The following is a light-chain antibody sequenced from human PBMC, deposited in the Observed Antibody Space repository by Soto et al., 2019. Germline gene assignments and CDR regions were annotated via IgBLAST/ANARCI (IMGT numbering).Light chain of an antibody. J-gene: IGLJ2*01. CDR2: GTN. CDR1: TGAVTSGYY. Sequence: QAVVTQEPSLTVSPGGTVTLTCASTTGAVTSGYYPNWFQQQPGQAPRALIYGTNNKHSWTPARFSGSLLGGNAALTLSGVQPEDEAEYYCLLYYGGAQLVFGGGTQLTVL. CDR3: LLYYGGAQLV. V-gene: IGLV7-43*01.